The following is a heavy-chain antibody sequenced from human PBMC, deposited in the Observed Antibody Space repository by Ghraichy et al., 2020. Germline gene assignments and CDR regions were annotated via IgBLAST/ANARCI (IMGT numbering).Heavy chain of an antibody. D-gene: IGHD4-11*01. Sequence: GGSLRLSCAASGFTFSSYGMHWVRQAPGKGLEWVAVIWYDGSNKYYADSVKGRFTISRDNSKNTLYLQMNSLRAEDTAVYYCARDGDDYLYYFDYWGQGTLVTVSS. CDR3: ARDGDDYLYYFDY. CDR1: GFTFSSYG. CDR2: IWYDGSNK. J-gene: IGHJ4*02. V-gene: IGHV3-33*01.